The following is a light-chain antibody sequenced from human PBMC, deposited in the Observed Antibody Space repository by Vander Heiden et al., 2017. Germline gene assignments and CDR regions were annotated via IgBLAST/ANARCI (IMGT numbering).Light chain of an antibody. V-gene: IGLV10-54*01. J-gene: IGLJ2*01. Sequence: QAGLTQPPSVSKGLRQTATLTCPGNSNNVGNQGAAWLQQHQGHPPNLLSYRNNNRPSGISERLSASRSGTTASLTITGLQPEDEADYYCSAWDSSLSAVVFGGGTKLTDL. CDR1: SNNVGNQG. CDR3: SAWDSSLSAVV. CDR2: RNN.